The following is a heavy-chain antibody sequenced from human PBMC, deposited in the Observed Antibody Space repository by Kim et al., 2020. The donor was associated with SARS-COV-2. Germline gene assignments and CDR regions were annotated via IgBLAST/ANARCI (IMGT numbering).Heavy chain of an antibody. V-gene: IGHV3-64D*06. D-gene: IGHD3-9*01. Sequence: GGSLRLSCSASGFTFSSYAMHWVRQAPGKGLEYVSAISSNGGSTYYADCVKGRFTITRDNSKNTLYLQMSSLRAEDTAVYYCVKPTKLRDYDILTGYYNSWGQGTLVTVSS. CDR3: VKPTKLRDYDILTGYYNS. CDR1: GFTFSSYA. J-gene: IGHJ4*02. CDR2: ISSNGGST.